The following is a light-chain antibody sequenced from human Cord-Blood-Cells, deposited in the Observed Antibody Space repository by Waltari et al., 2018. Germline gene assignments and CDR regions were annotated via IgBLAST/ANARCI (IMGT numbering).Light chain of an antibody. J-gene: IGLJ3*02. CDR2: RNN. CDR1: SSNIGSNY. Sequence: QSVLTQPPSASGTPGQRVTISCSGSSSNIGSNYVYWYQLLPGTAPKLLIYRNNPRPAGVPARFSGSKYGCSASLAVSVLRSEDEADYYCAAWDDSLSVWVFGGGTKLTVL. CDR3: AAWDDSLSVWV. V-gene: IGLV1-47*01.